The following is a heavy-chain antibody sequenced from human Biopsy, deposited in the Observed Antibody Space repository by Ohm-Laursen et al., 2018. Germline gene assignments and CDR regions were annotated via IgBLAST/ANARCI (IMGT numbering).Heavy chain of an antibody. Sequence: GTLSLTWTLSGDSITRSYWSWIRQSPGKGLEWIGHISYTGYTSYKSSLKSRVTISLDTSRKHFSLRLTSLAAADTAVYYCARGSNEYGGLYFPHWGQGTLVTVSP. CDR2: ISYTGYT. V-gene: IGHV4-59*01. D-gene: IGHD4-23*01. J-gene: IGHJ1*01. CDR1: GDSITRSY. CDR3: ARGSNEYGGLYFPH.